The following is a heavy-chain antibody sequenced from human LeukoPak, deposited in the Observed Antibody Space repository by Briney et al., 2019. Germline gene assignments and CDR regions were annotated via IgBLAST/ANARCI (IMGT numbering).Heavy chain of an antibody. J-gene: IGHJ4*02. Sequence: SETLSLTCTVSGGSISSYYWSWIRQPAGEGLEWIGRIYTSGSTNYNPSLKSRVTMSVDTSKNQFSLKLSSVTAADTAVYYCARDSMVRGVIRFDYWGQGTLVTVSS. CDR1: GGSISSYY. CDR2: IYTSGST. CDR3: ARDSMVRGVIRFDY. D-gene: IGHD3-10*01. V-gene: IGHV4-4*07.